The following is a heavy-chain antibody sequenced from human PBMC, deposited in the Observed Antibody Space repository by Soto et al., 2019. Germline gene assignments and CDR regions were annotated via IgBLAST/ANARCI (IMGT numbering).Heavy chain of an antibody. Sequence: QVQLVESGGGVVQPGRSLRLSCAASGFTFSSYGMHWVRQAPGKGLEWVAVISYDGSNKYYADSVKGRFTISRDNSKNTLYLQMNSLRAEDTAVYYCAKARGRLGELSLSRSLWWFDPWGQGTLVTVSS. J-gene: IGHJ5*02. CDR2: ISYDGSNK. V-gene: IGHV3-30*18. D-gene: IGHD3-16*02. CDR3: AKARGRLGELSLSRSLWWFDP. CDR1: GFTFSSYG.